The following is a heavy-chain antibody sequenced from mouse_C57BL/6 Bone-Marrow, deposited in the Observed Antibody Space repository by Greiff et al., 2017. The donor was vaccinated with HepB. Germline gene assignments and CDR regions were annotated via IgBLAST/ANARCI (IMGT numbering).Heavy chain of an antibody. V-gene: IGHV1-81*01. Sequence: QVQLQQSGAELARPGASVKLSCKASGYTFTSYGISWVKQRTGQGLEWIGEIYPRSGDTYYNEKFKGKATLTADKSSSTAYMELRSLTSEDSAVYFCARALGGYFDVWGTGTTVTVSS. D-gene: IGHD4-1*01. CDR3: ARALGGYFDV. CDR2: IYPRSGDT. CDR1: GYTFTSYG. J-gene: IGHJ1*03.